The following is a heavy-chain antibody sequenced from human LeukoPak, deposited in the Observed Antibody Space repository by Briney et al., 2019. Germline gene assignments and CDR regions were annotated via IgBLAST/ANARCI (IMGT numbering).Heavy chain of an antibody. V-gene: IGHV4-4*02. CDR3: ARGGYYGSGNDFRFDP. J-gene: IGHJ5*02. CDR2: IYHSGST. D-gene: IGHD3-10*01. CDR1: GGSISSSNW. Sequence: SETLSLTCAVSGGSISSSNWWSWVRQPPGKGLEWIGEIYHSGSTNYNPSLKSRVTISVDKSKNQFSLKLSSVPAADTAVYYCARGGYYGSGNDFRFDPWGQGTLVTVSS.